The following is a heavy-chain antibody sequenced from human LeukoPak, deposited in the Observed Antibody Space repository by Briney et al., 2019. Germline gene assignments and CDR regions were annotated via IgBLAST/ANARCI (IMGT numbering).Heavy chain of an antibody. V-gene: IGHV1-69*13. CDR1: GGTFSSYA. D-gene: IGHD5-18*01. CDR3: ARVDTAMVTDWFDP. J-gene: IGHJ5*02. Sequence: SVQVSCKASGGTFSSYAISWVRQAPGQGLEWMGGIIPIFGTANYAQKFQGRVTITADESTSTAYMELSSLRSEDTAVYYCARVDTAMVTDWFDPWGQGTLVTVSS. CDR2: IIPIFGTA.